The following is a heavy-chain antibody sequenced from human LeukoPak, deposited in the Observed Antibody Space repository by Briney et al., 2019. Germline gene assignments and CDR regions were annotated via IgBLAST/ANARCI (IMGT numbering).Heavy chain of an antibody. CDR3: ARDRQRFGELLPDY. Sequence: GGSLRLSCAASGFTFSSYAMHWVRQAPGQGLEWVAVISYDGSNKYYADSVKGRFTISRANSKNTLYLQMNSLRAEDTAVYYCARDRQRFGELLPDYWGQGTLVTVSS. J-gene: IGHJ4*02. D-gene: IGHD3-10*01. CDR2: ISYDGSNK. V-gene: IGHV3-30*04. CDR1: GFTFSSYA.